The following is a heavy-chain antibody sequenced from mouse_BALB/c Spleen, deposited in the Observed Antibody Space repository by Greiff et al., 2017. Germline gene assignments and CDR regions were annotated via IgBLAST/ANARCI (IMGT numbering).Heavy chain of an antibody. D-gene: IGHD2-4*01. CDR1: GYTFTSYW. J-gene: IGHJ3*01. CDR2: IYPSDSYT. Sequence: VQLQQPGAELVRPGASVKLSCKASGYTFTSYWINWVKQRPGQGLEWIGNIYPSDSYTNYNQKFKDKATLTVDKSSSTAYMQLSSPTSEDSAVYYCTRSWDYEYDRDAWFAYWGQGTLVTVSA. V-gene: IGHV1-69*02. CDR3: TRSWDYEYDRDAWFAY.